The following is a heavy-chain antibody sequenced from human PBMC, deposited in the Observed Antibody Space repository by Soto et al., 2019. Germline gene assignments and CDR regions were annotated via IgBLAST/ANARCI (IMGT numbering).Heavy chain of an antibody. CDR3: ARGYGRNFDY. J-gene: IGHJ4*02. D-gene: IGHD5-18*01. Sequence: PSETLSLTCTVSGGSISSGGYYWSWIRQHPGKGLEWIGYIYYSGSTDYNPSLKSRVTISVDTSKNQFSLKLSSVTAADTAVYYCARGYGRNFDYWGQGTLVTVSS. V-gene: IGHV4-31*03. CDR1: GGSISSGGYY. CDR2: IYYSGST.